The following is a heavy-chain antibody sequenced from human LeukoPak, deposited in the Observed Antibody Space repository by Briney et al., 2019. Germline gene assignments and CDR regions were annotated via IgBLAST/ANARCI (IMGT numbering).Heavy chain of an antibody. CDR2: IYYSGTT. Sequence: SETLSLTCSVSGGSIRSYYWSWIRQPPGKGLEWIGYIYYSGTTSYNPSLKTRVTISIDTSKNQFSLKLSSVTAADTAVYYCARVLRPMASQYYFDYWGQGTLVTVSS. CDR1: GGSIRSYY. J-gene: IGHJ4*02. CDR3: ARVLRPMASQYYFDY. V-gene: IGHV4-59*01. D-gene: IGHD3-10*01.